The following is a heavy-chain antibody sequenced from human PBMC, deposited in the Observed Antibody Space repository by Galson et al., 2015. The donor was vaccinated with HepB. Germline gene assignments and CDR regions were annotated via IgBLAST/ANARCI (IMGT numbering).Heavy chain of an antibody. J-gene: IGHJ4*02. V-gene: IGHV1-3*01. D-gene: IGHD5-18*01. Sequence: SVKVSCKASGYTFTSYAMHWVRQAPGQRLEWMGWINAGNGNTKYSQKFQGRVTITRDTSASTAYMELSSLRPEDTAVYYCARDLGYSYGLLDYWGQGTLVTISS. CDR3: ARDLGYSYGLLDY. CDR1: GYTFTSYA. CDR2: INAGNGNT.